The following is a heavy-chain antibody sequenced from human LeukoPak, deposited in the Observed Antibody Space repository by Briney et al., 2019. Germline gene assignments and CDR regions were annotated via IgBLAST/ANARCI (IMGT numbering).Heavy chain of an antibody. CDR3: ARMSYCSGGSCLGFGMDV. CDR1: GGTFSSYA. J-gene: IGHJ6*04. CDR2: IIPIFGTA. D-gene: IGHD2-15*01. Sequence: SVKASCKASGGTFSSYAISWVRQAPGQGLEWMGGIIPIFGTANYAQKFQGRVTITADKSTSTAYMELSSLRSEDTAVYYCARMSYCSGGSCLGFGMDVWGKGTTVTVSS. V-gene: IGHV1-69*06.